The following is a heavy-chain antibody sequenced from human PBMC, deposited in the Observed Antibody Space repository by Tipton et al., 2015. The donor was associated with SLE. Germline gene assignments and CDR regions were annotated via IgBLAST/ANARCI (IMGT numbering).Heavy chain of an antibody. CDR3: AKDGFGRNYFDY. CDR2: ISWNSGSI. D-gene: IGHD2-15*01. V-gene: IGHV3-9*01. J-gene: IGHJ4*02. Sequence: SLRLSCAASGFTFDDYAMHWVRQVPGKGLEWVSGISWNSGSIGYADSVKGRFTISRDNAKNSLYLQMNSLRAEDTALYYCAKDGFGRNYFDYWGQGTLVTVSS. CDR1: GFTFDDYA.